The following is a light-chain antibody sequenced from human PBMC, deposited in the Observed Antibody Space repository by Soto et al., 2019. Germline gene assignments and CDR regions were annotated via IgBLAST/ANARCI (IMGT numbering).Light chain of an antibody. CDR3: SSYTTSRTVV. CDR1: SSDVGTYNY. V-gene: IGLV2-14*01. CDR2: EVS. J-gene: IGLJ2*01. Sequence: QSALTQPASVSGSPGQSITISCTGTSSDVGTYNYVSWYQQHPGKAPKVMIYEVSNRPSGVSNRFSGSKSGNTASLTISGLQAEDEADYYCSSYTTSRTVVFGGGTKLTVL.